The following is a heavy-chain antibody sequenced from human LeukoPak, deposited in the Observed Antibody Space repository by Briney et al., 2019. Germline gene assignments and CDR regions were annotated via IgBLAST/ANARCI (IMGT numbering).Heavy chain of an antibody. J-gene: IGHJ2*01. CDR1: GGSISSYY. CDR2: IYTSGST. CDR3: ARETSTVTIRSTWYFDL. V-gene: IGHV4-4*07. D-gene: IGHD4-17*01. Sequence: SETLPLTCTVSGGSISSYYWSWIRQPAGKGLEWIGRIYTSGSTNYNPSLKSRVTMSVDTSKNQFSLKLSSVTAADTAVYYCARETSTVTIRSTWYFDLWGRGTLVTVSS.